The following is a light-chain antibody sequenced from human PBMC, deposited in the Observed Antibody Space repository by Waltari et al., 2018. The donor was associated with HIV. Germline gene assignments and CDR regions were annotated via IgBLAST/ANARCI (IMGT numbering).Light chain of an antibody. CDR2: HSS. J-gene: IGKJ4*01. CDR1: QNVDDT. V-gene: IGKV3D-15*01. CDR3: QQYHHWPPLT. Sequence: TQSPATISVSPGGRVTVSCRASQNVDDTLAWYQQKPGQSPRLLIYHSSVRAAGVPTRFGGAGSATNFTLTITSLQSEDFALYFCQQYHHWPPLTFGGGSRVELK.